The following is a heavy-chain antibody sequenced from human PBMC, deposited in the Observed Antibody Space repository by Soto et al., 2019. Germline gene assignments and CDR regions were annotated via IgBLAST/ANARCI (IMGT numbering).Heavy chain of an antibody. D-gene: IGHD2-15*01. CDR3: ARPNCSGGSCYPAPPDY. J-gene: IGHJ4*02. Sequence: ASVKVSCKASGYTFTSYYMHWVRQAPGQGLEWMGIINPSGGSTSYAQKFQGRVTMTRDTSTSTVYMELRSLRSDDTAVYYCARPNCSGGSCYPAPPDYWGPGTLVTVSS. CDR2: INPSGGST. V-gene: IGHV1-46*01. CDR1: GYTFTSYY.